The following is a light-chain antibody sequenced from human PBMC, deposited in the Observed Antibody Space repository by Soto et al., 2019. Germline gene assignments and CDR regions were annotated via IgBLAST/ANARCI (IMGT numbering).Light chain of an antibody. CDR2: EVS. Sequence: QSALTQPASVSGSPGQWITISCTGTSSDIGYYNYVSWYQQDPGKAPKLIIYEVSNRPSGVSNRFSGSKSANTASLTISGLQAEDEADYYCYSYTTTNTWLFGGGTKVTVL. CDR3: YSYTTTNTWL. CDR1: SSDIGYYNY. V-gene: IGLV2-14*01. J-gene: IGLJ2*01.